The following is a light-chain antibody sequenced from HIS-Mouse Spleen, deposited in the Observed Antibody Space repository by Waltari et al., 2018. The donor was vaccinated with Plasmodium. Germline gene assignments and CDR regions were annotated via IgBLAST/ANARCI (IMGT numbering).Light chain of an antibody. CDR2: DAS. Sequence: DIQMTQSPSSLSASVGDRVTNPCQASQDISNHLNWYQQKPGKAPKLLVYDASNLETGVPSRFSGVGSGTDFTVTICSLQPEDISTYYCQQYDNLPTFGQGTRLEIK. J-gene: IGKJ5*01. CDR1: QDISNH. CDR3: QQYDNLPT. V-gene: IGKV1-33*01.